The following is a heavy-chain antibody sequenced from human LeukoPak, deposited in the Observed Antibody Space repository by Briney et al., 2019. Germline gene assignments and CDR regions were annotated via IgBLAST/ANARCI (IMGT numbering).Heavy chain of an antibody. J-gene: IGHJ4*02. Sequence: GRSLRLSCAASGSTFSSYAMSWVRQAPGKGLEWVSAISGSGGSTYYADSVKGRFTISRDNSKNTLYLQMNSLRAEDTAVYYCAKNSGSYFFDYWGQGTLVTVSS. V-gene: IGHV3-23*01. D-gene: IGHD1-26*01. CDR3: AKNSGSYFFDY. CDR1: GSTFSSYA. CDR2: ISGSGGST.